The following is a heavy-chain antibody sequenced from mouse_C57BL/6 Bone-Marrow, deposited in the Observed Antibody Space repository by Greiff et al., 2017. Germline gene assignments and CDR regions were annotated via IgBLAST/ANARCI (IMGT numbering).Heavy chain of an antibody. V-gene: IGHV7-1*01. CDR1: GFTFSDFY. Sequence: EVMLVESGGGLVQSGRSLRLSCATSGFTFSDFYMEWVRQAPGKGLEWIAASRNKANDYTTEYSASVKGRFIVSRDTSQSILYLQMNALRAEDTAIYYCARVIYYDYDVGYWGQGTTLTVSS. CDR2: SRNKANDYTT. J-gene: IGHJ2*01. CDR3: ARVIYYDYDVGY. D-gene: IGHD2-4*01.